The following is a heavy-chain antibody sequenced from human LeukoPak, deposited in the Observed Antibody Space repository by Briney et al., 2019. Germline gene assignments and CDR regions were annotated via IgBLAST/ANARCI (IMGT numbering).Heavy chain of an antibody. D-gene: IGHD5-18*01. Sequence: SETLSLTCTVSGGSISSYYWSWIRQPPGKGLEWIGYIYYSGSTNYNPSLKSRVTISVDTSKNQFSLKLSSVTAADTAVYYCARHSRGFMVIPYYYYYMDVWGKGTTVTVSS. J-gene: IGHJ6*03. CDR2: IYYSGST. CDR1: GGSISSYY. CDR3: ARHSRGFMVIPYYYYYMDV. V-gene: IGHV4-59*08.